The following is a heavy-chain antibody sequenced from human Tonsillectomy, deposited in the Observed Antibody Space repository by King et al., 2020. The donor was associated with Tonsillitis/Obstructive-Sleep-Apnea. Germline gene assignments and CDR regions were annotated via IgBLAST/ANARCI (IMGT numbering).Heavy chain of an antibody. V-gene: IGHV4-59*01. CDR3: ARGLRFWCGYVDNWFDP. J-gene: IGHJ5*02. Sequence: VQLQESGPGLVKPSETLSLTCTVSGGSISSYYWSWIRQPPGKGLEWIGYIYYSGSTNYNPSLKSRVTISVDTSKNQFSLKLSSVTAADTAVYYCARGLRFWCGYVDNWFDPWGQGTLVTVSS. D-gene: IGHD3-3*01. CDR1: GGSISSYY. CDR2: IYYSGST.